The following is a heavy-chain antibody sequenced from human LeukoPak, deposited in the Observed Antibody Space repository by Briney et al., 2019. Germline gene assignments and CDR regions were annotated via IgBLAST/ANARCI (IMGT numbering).Heavy chain of an antibody. Sequence: ASVTVSCKASGYTFTSYYMHWVRQAPGQGLEWMGIINPSGGSTSYAQKFQGRVTMTRDTSTSTVYMELSSLRSEDTAVYYCARVYLSGRYFDYWGQGTLVTVSS. V-gene: IGHV1-46*01. D-gene: IGHD2-8*02. CDR1: GYTFTSYY. J-gene: IGHJ4*02. CDR3: ARVYLSGRYFDY. CDR2: INPSGGST.